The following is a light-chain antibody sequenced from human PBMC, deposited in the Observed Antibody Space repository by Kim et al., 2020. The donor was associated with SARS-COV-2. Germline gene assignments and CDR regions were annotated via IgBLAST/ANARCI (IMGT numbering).Light chain of an antibody. J-gene: IGLJ2*01. CDR3: NSRDSNDNVV. V-gene: IGLV3-19*01. Sequence: SSGLTQDPAVSVALGQTVRITCQGDSLRSYYATWYQQKPGQAPIVVIYGKNNRPSGIPDRFSGSSSGNTASFTITGTQAGDEADYYCNSRDSNDNVVFGG. CDR2: GKN. CDR1: SLRSYY.